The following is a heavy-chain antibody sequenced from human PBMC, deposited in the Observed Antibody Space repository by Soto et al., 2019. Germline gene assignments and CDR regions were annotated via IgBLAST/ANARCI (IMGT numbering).Heavy chain of an antibody. CDR1: GFTFSSYA. CDR3: AKTMAASGWFDP. D-gene: IGHD3-10*01. J-gene: IGHJ5*02. V-gene: IGHV3-23*01. CDR2: ISGSGGST. Sequence: EVQLLESGGGLVQPGGSLRLSCAASGFTFSSYAMSWVRQAPGKGLAWVSVISGSGGSTYYADSVKGRFSISRDNSKNTLYLQMNSLRAEDTALYYCAKTMAASGWFDPWGQGTLVTVSS.